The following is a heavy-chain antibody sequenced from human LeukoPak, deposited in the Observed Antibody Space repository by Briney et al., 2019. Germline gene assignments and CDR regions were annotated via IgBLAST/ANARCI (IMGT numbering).Heavy chain of an antibody. CDR2: IRSDGSIN. CDR1: RFTFSTYG. J-gene: IGHJ4*02. Sequence: GGSLRLSCAASRFTFSTYGMHWVRQAPGKGLEWVAFIRSDGSINYYADSVKGRFTISRDNSKNTLYVQMNSLRAEDTAVYYCAKTPNGGDYAYYFDSWGQGTLVTVSS. CDR3: AKTPNGGDYAYYFDS. V-gene: IGHV3-30*02. D-gene: IGHD4-17*01.